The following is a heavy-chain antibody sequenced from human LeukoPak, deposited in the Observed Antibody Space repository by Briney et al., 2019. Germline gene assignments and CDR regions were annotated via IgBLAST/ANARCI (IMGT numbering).Heavy chain of an antibody. J-gene: IGHJ5*02. V-gene: IGHV3-21*01. CDR1: GFTFSSYS. CDR2: ISSGSSYI. D-gene: IGHD2-15*01. CDR3: ARDLAYCSGGSCYGWFDP. Sequence: PGGSLRLSCAASGFTFSSYSMNWVRQAPGKGLEWVSSISSGSSYIYYADSVKGRFTISRDNAKNSLYLQMNSLRAEDTAVYYCARDLAYCSGGSCYGWFDPWGQGTLVTVSS.